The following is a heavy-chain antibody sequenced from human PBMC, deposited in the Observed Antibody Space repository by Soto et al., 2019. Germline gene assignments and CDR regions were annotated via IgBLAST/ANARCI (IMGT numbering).Heavy chain of an antibody. CDR1: GGTFSSYT. Sequence: GASVKVSCKASGGTFSSYTISWVRQAPGQGLEWMGRIIPILGIANYAQKFQGRVTITADKSTSTAYMELSSLRSEDTAVYYCARVLRFLEWLSPMDVWGKGTTVTVSS. CDR2: IIPILGIA. V-gene: IGHV1-69*02. CDR3: ARVLRFLEWLSPMDV. D-gene: IGHD3-3*01. J-gene: IGHJ6*03.